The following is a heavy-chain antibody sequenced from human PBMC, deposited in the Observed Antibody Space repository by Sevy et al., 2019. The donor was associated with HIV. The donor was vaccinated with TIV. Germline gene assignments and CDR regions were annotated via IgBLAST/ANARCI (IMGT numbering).Heavy chain of an antibody. Sequence: GGSLRLSCAASRFTFKTYWMSWVRQAPGKGLEWVGNIKDDGSAKYYADSVRGRFTISRDNAKNSLYLQMSSLRVEDTAVYYCARDSPGYGGYSYWDQGTLVTVSS. V-gene: IGHV3-7*01. CDR2: IKDDGSAK. D-gene: IGHD1-26*01. J-gene: IGHJ4*01. CDR1: RFTFKTYW. CDR3: ARDSPGYGGYSY.